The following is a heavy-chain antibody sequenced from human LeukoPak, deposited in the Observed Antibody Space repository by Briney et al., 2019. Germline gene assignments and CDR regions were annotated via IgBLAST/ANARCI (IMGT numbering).Heavy chain of an antibody. CDR2: IGTAGDT. V-gene: IGHV3-13*01. Sequence: PGGSLRLSCAASGFAFSSYDMHWVRQATGKRLEWVSAIGTAGDTYYPGSVKGRFTISRENAKNSLYLQMNSLRAGDTAVYYCARAGYYDSSGYYWPHAFDIRGQGTMVTVSS. D-gene: IGHD3-22*01. CDR1: GFAFSSYD. CDR3: ARAGYYDSSGYYWPHAFDI. J-gene: IGHJ3*02.